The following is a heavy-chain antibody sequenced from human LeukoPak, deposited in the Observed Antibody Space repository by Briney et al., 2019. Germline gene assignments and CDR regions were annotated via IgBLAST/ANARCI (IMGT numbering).Heavy chain of an antibody. D-gene: IGHD3-22*01. CDR1: GFTFSRHD. Sequence: SGGSLRLSCAASGFTFSRHDMHWVRQSTGKSLEWVSAIGTAGDTYYPGSVKGRFTISRENAKNSLYLQMNSLRDGDTAVYYCARMGDSSGYRGYYYGMDVWGQGTTVTVSS. V-gene: IGHV3-13*01. CDR2: IGTAGDT. J-gene: IGHJ6*02. CDR3: ARMGDSSGYRGYYYGMDV.